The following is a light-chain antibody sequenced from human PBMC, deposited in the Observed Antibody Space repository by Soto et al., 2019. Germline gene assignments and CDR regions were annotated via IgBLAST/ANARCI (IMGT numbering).Light chain of an antibody. CDR1: QTISSW. J-gene: IGKJ1*01. CDR3: QHYNSYSEA. CDR2: KAS. Sequence: DIQMTQSPSTLSGSLGEMVTITFRASQTISSWLAWYQQKPGKAPKLLIYKASTLKSGVPSRFSGSGSGTEFTLTISSLQPDDFATYYCQHYNSYSEAFGQGTKVDIK. V-gene: IGKV1-5*03.